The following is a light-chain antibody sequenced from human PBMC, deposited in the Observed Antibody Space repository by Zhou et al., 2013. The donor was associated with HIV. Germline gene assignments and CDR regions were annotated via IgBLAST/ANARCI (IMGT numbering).Light chain of an antibody. CDR1: QSISNY. CDR2: AAS. V-gene: IGKV1-39*01. Sequence: DIQMTQSPSSLSASVGDRVTITCRASQSISNYLNWYQQKPGKAPKLLIYAASSLQSGVPSRFSGSGSRTDFTLTISSLQPEDFATYYCQQSYSTLGTFGQGTKVEIK. J-gene: IGKJ1*01. CDR3: QQSYSTLGT.